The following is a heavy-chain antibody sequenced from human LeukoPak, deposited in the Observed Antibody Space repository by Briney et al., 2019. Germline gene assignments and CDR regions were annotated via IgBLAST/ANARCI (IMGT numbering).Heavy chain of an antibody. V-gene: IGHV1-2*06. CDR1: GYTFTGYY. D-gene: IGHD1-26*01. Sequence: ASVKVSCKASGYTFTGYYMHWVRQAPGQGLEWMGRINPNSGGTNYAQKFQDRVTMTRDTSIGTTYMELSRLRSGDTAVYYCARLSIIAAATIGWGQGTLDTVSS. CDR3: ARLSIIAAATIG. CDR2: INPNSGGT. J-gene: IGHJ4*02.